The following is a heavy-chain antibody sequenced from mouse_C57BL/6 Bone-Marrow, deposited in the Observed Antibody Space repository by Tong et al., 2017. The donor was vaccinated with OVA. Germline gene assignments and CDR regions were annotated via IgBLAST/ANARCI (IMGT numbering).Heavy chain of an antibody. Sequence: VQLQQPGAELVRPGASVKLSCKASGYTFTSYWINWVKQRPGQGLEWIGNIYPSDSYTNYNQKFKDKATLTVDKSSSTAYMQLSSPTSEDSAVYFGARAYYGSSYEGYWGQGTPLTVSS. J-gene: IGHJ2*01. CDR3: ARAYYGSSYEGY. CDR1: GYTFTSYW. V-gene: IGHV1-69*02. D-gene: IGHD1-1*01. CDR2: IYPSDSYT.